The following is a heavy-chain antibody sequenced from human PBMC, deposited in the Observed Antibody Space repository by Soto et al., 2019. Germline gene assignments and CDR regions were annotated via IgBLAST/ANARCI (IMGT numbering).Heavy chain of an antibody. D-gene: IGHD6-19*01. J-gene: IGHJ4*02. V-gene: IGHV3-30-3*01. Sequence: QVELVESGGGVVQPGRSLRLSCAASGFTFSTYTMHWVRQAPGKGLEWVAALSNNGINADYADSVKGRFTISRDNSKNTLFLRINSLRAEDTAVYYCAREWSISVAAAGYWGQGTLVTVSS. CDR3: AREWSISVAAAGY. CDR2: LSNNGINA. CDR1: GFTFSTYT.